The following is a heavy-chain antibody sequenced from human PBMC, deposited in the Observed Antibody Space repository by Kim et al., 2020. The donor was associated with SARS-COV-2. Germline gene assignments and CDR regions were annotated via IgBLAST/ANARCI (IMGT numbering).Heavy chain of an antibody. CDR3: ARQSIAVAGIYGADAFDI. D-gene: IGHD6-19*01. CDR1: GYSFTSYW. CDR2: IYPGDSDT. J-gene: IGHJ3*02. Sequence: GESLKISCKGSGYSFTSYWIGWVRQMPGKGLEWMGIIYPGDSDTRYSPSFQGQVTISADKSISTAYLQWSSLKASDTAMYHCARQSIAVAGIYGADAFDIWGQGTMVTVSS. V-gene: IGHV5-51*01.